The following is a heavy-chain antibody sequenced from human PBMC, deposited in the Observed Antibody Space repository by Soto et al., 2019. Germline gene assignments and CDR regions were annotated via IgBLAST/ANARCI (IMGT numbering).Heavy chain of an antibody. D-gene: IGHD3-10*01. CDR2: IYYSGST. CDR3: ARLLFGAANWFDP. J-gene: IGHJ5*02. CDR1: GGSISSSSYY. Sequence: SETLSLTCTVSGGSISSSSYYWGWIRQPPGKGLERIGSIYYSGSTYYNPSLKSRVTISVDTSKNQFSLKLSSVTAADTAVYYCARLLFGAANWFDPWGQGTLVTVSS. V-gene: IGHV4-39*07.